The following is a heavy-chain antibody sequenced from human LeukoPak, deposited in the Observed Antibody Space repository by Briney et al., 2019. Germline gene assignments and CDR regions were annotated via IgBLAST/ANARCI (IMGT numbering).Heavy chain of an antibody. Sequence: WASVTVSCRASGYTFTGYYMHWVRQAPGQGLEGMGWINPNSGGTNYAQKFQGRVTMTRDTSISTPYMELSRLRSDDTAVYYCARDAKYYYGSRTYFFFEYWGQGTLLTVSS. CDR2: INPNSGGT. D-gene: IGHD3-10*01. CDR1: GYTFTGYY. J-gene: IGHJ4*02. V-gene: IGHV1-2*02. CDR3: ARDAKYYYGSRTYFFFEY.